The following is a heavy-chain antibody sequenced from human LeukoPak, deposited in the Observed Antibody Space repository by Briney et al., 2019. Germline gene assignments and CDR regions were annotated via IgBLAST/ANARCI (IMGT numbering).Heavy chain of an antibody. CDR2: IIPIFDAA. Sequence: SVKVSCKTSGGTFSHSAISWVRQAPGQGLEWMGQIIPIFDAANLAQNFQGRITITAGGSTNTAYLELSSLRSEDTAVYYCAREPSGYCGDDGCQDWFDPWGQGTLVTVSS. CDR3: AREPSGYCGDDGCQDWFDP. D-gene: IGHD2-21*01. V-gene: IGHV1-69*13. J-gene: IGHJ5*02. CDR1: GGTFSHSA.